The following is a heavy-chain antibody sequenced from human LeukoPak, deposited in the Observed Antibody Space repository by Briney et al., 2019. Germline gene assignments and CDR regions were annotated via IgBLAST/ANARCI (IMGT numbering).Heavy chain of an antibody. CDR2: IKQDGSEK. Sequence: PGGSLRLSCAASGFTFSSYWMSWVRQAPGKGLEWVANIKQDGSEKYYVDSVKGRFTISRDNAKNSLYLQMNSLRAEDTAVYYCATGITGTTSIYYYYYYYYMDVWGKGTTVTVSS. CDR1: GFTFSSYW. J-gene: IGHJ6*03. V-gene: IGHV3-7*01. D-gene: IGHD1-7*01. CDR3: ATGITGTTSIYYYYYYYYMDV.